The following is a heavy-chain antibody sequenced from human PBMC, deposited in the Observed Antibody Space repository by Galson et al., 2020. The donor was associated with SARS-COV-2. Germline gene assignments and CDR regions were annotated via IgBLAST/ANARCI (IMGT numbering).Heavy chain of an antibody. J-gene: IGHJ6*02. Sequence: GESLKISCAASGFPFSTYSMNWVRLAPGKGLEWVSSISTSSSYTYYVDSVKGRFSIPRDTPRNSLYLQMNSLRAEDTAVYYCARDEGIRGYNYGRLYYGMDVWGQETTVTVSS. CDR2: ISTSSSYT. V-gene: IGHV3-21*01. CDR3: ARDEGIRGYNYGRLYYGMDV. CDR1: GFPFSTYS. D-gene: IGHD5-18*01.